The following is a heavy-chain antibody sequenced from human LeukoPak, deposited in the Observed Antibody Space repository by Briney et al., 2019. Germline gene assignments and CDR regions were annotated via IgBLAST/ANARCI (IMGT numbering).Heavy chain of an antibody. CDR2: ISSSSSYI. CDR1: GFTFSSYS. Sequence: GGSLRLSCAASGFTFSSYSMNWVRQAPGKGLEWVSSISSSSSYIYYADSVKGRFTISRDNAKNSLYLQMNSLRAEDTAVYYCAREGSVSNDDFWSGYSGSPLYWGQGTLVTVSS. V-gene: IGHV3-21*01. D-gene: IGHD3-3*01. J-gene: IGHJ4*02. CDR3: AREGSVSNDDFWSGYSGSPLY.